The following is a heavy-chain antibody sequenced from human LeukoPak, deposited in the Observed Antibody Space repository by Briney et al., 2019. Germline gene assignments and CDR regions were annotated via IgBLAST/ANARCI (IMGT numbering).Heavy chain of an antibody. J-gene: IGHJ4*02. CDR1: GFTSSSYA. CDR2: ISRSGAST. Sequence: PGGSLRLSCAASGFTSSSYAMSWVRQAPGKGREWVSAISRSGASTYYADSVKGRFTISRDNSKNTLYLQMNSLRAEDTAVYYCAKDKGPWAYCSSTSCYRGLDYWGQGTLVTVSS. D-gene: IGHD2-2*02. CDR3: AKDKGPWAYCSSTSCYRGLDY. V-gene: IGHV3-23*01.